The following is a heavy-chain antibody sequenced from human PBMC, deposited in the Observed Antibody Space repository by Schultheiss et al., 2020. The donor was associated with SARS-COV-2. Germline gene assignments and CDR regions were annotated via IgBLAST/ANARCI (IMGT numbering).Heavy chain of an antibody. CDR3: ARGGFWGGGGMDV. CDR1: GGTFSSYA. J-gene: IGHJ6*02. Sequence: SVKVSCKASGGTFSSYAISWVRQAPGQGLEWMGRIIPILGIANYAQKFQGRVTMTRDTSTSTVYMELSSLRSEDTAVYYCARGGFWGGGGMDVWGQGTTVTVSS. V-gene: IGHV1-69*04. CDR2: IIPILGIA. D-gene: IGHD7-27*01.